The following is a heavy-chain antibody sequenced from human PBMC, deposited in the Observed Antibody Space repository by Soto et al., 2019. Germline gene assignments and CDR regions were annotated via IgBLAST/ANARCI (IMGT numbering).Heavy chain of an antibody. D-gene: IGHD6-19*01. V-gene: IGHV3-23*01. CDR3: AKVSEGAGSGMCDY. Sequence: GGSVRLSCVASGFTFSSDAMSWVRQGPGKGLEWVSGISASGGSTYYAGSVKGRFTISRDNSKNTLYLQMKSLRAEDTAVYYCAKVSEGAGSGMCDYWGQGALVTVSS. CDR2: ISASGGST. J-gene: IGHJ4*02. CDR1: GFTFSSDA.